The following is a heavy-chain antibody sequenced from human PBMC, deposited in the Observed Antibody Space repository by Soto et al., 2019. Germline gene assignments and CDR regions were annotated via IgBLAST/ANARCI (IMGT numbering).Heavy chain of an antibody. CDR3: ARLGGHCSSSSCFGFYVMDV. J-gene: IGHJ6*02. CDR1: GGSFRGYS. D-gene: IGHD2-2*01. CDR2: FYYSENT. V-gene: IGHV4-34*01. Sequence: PSETLSLTCAVYGGSFRGYSWGWVRQPPGKGLEWIATFYYSENTHYNPSLESRVTISVDTSKNQFSLKLSSVTAADTAVYYCARLGGHCSSSSCFGFYVMDVWGQGTTVTVSS.